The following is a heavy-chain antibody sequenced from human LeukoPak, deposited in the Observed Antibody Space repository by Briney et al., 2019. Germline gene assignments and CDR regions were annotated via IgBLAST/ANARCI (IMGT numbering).Heavy chain of an antibody. CDR1: GGSFSGYY. CDR3: ARRPKVYDILTSVSWGPNWFDP. J-gene: IGHJ5*02. Sequence: SETLSLTCAVYGGSFSGYYWSWIRQPPGKGLEWIGEINHSGSTNYNPSLKSRVTISVDTSKNQFSLKLSSVAAADTAVYYCARRPKVYDILTSVSWGPNWFDPWGQGTLVTVSS. V-gene: IGHV4-34*01. D-gene: IGHD3-9*01. CDR2: INHSGST.